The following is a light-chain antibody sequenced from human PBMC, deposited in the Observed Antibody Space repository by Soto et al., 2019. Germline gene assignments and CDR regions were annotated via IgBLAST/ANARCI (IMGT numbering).Light chain of an antibody. CDR2: LEGSGSY. Sequence: QLVLTQSSSASASLGSSVKLTCTLSSGHSSYIIAWHQQQPGKAPRYLMKLEGSGSYNKGSGGPDRFSGSSSGADRYLTISNLQFEDEADYYCETWDSNTRVFGGGTELTVL. CDR3: ETWDSNTRV. CDR1: SGHSSYI. V-gene: IGLV4-60*02. J-gene: IGLJ3*02.